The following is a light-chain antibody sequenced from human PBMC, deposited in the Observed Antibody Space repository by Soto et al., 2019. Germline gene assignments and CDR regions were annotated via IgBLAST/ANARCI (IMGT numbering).Light chain of an antibody. J-gene: IGLJ1*01. CDR1: SSNIGSNT. Sequence: QSVLTQPPSASGTPGQRVTISCSGSSSNIGSNTVNWYQQLPRTAPKLLIHSNNQRPSGVPDRFSGSKSGTSASLAISGLQSEDEADYHCAAWDDSLTGYVFGTGTKVTVL. CDR3: AAWDDSLTGYV. CDR2: SNN. V-gene: IGLV1-44*01.